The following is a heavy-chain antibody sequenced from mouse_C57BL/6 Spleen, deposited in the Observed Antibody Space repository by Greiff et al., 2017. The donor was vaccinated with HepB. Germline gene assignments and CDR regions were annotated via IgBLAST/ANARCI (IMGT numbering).Heavy chain of an antibody. V-gene: IGHV1-53*01. CDR2: INPSNGGT. CDR1: GYTFTSYW. CDR3: ARYSRGSSPYYAMDY. Sequence: VQLQQPGTELVKPGASVKLSCKASGYTFTSYWMHWVKQRPGQGLEWIGNINPSNGGTNYNEKFKSKATLTVDKSSSTASMQLSSLTSEDSAVYYCARYSRGSSPYYAMDYWGQGTSVTVSS. J-gene: IGHJ4*01. D-gene: IGHD1-1*01.